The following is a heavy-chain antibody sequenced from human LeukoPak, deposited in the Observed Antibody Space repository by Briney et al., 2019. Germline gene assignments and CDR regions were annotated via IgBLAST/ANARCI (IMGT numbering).Heavy chain of an antibody. CDR1: GFTFSSYG. J-gene: IGHJ3*02. CDR3: AKGGGVVMSAFDI. V-gene: IGHV3-30*02. CDR2: IRYDGSNK. Sequence: GGSLRLSCAASGFTFSSYGMHWVRQAPGKGLEWVAFIRYDGSNKYYADSVKGRFTISRDNSKNTLYLQMNSLRAEDTAVYYCAKGGGVVMSAFDIWGQGTMVTASS. D-gene: IGHD3-3*01.